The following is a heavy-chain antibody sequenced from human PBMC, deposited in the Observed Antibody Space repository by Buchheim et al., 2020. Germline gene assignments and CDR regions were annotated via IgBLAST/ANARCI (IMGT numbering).Heavy chain of an antibody. CDR3: AREGATVVTPLDY. J-gene: IGHJ4*02. CDR1: GFTFSSYG. D-gene: IGHD4-23*01. CDR2: IWNDASNK. V-gene: IGHV3-33*01. Sequence: QVQLVESGGGVVQPGRSLRLSCAASGFTFSSYGMHWVRQAPGKGLEWVAVIWNDASNKYYADSVKGRFTISRDTSKSTLYLQMNRLRAEDTAVYYCAREGATVVTPLDYWGQGTL.